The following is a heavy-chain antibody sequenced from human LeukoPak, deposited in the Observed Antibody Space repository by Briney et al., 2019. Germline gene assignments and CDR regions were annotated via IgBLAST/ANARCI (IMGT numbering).Heavy chain of an antibody. D-gene: IGHD6-6*01. Sequence: PGGSLRLSCAASGFTFSSNYMSWVRQAPGKGLEWVSVIYSGGSTYYADSVKGRFTISRDNSKNTLYLQMNSLRAEDTAVYYCARAGIAARHFDYWGQGTLVTVSS. CDR2: IYSGGST. CDR3: ARAGIAARHFDY. V-gene: IGHV3-66*02. J-gene: IGHJ4*02. CDR1: GFTFSSNY.